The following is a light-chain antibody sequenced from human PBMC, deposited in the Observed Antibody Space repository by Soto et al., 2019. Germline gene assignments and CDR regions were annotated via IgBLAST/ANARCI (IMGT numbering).Light chain of an antibody. J-gene: IGLJ2*01. CDR3: SSYTSSSTYVV. CDR1: SSDIGGYNY. V-gene: IGLV2-14*01. CDR2: DVS. Sequence: QSALTLPASVSGSPGQSITISCTGTSSDIGGYNYVSWYQQHPGKAPKLMIYDVSNRPSGVSNRFSGSKSGNTASLTISGLQAEDEADYYCSSYTSSSTYVVFGGGTKVTVL.